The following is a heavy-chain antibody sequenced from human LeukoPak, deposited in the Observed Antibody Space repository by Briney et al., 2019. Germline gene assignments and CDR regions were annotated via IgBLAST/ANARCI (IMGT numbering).Heavy chain of an antibody. Sequence: SETLSLTCTVSGGSISSYYWGWIRQPPGKGLEWIGSIHYSGNTYYNPSLKSRLTLSVDTSKNHFSLKLSSLSVADTAVYYCARHVGHDSWFDYWGQGTLVTVSS. J-gene: IGHJ4*02. D-gene: IGHD1-26*01. CDR2: IHYSGNT. CDR3: ARHVGHDSWFDY. V-gene: IGHV4-39*02. CDR1: GGSISSYY.